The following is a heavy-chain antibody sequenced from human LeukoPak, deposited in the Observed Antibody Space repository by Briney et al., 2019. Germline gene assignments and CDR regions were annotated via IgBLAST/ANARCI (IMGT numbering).Heavy chain of an antibody. V-gene: IGHV4-4*07. CDR3: ARVGEYYGSGSYFDY. J-gene: IGHJ4*02. Sequence: SESLSLTCTVSGDSISSYYWSWIRQPAGKGLEWIGRIHPSGSTNYNPSLKSRVTISVDTSKNQFSLKLSSVTAADTAVYYCARVGEYYGSGSYFDYWGQGTLVTVSS. CDR1: GDSISSYY. D-gene: IGHD3-10*01. CDR2: IHPSGST.